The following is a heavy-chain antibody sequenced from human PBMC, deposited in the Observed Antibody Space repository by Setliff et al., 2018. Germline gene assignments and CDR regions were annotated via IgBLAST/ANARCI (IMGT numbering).Heavy chain of an antibody. Sequence: SETLSLTCTVSGGSISSYYWSWIRQPPGKGLEWIGYIYYSGITNYNPSLKSRVTISVDKSKNQFSLKLSSVTAADTAVYYCARVSMYYNFWSGYYGERGEYFDYWGQGTLVTVSS. CDR2: IYYSGIT. D-gene: IGHD3-3*01. J-gene: IGHJ4*02. CDR1: GGSISSYY. V-gene: IGHV4-59*01. CDR3: ARVSMYYNFWSGYYGERGEYFDY.